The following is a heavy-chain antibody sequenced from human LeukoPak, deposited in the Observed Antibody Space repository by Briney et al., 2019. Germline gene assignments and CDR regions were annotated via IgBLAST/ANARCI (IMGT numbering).Heavy chain of an antibody. CDR3: AKDSQWELEPKDAFDI. V-gene: IGHV3-23*01. Sequence: WGSLTLSCAASGLTFSSYAMSWVRQAPGKGLEWVADISGSGGSTYYADSVSRRFTISRATTNNTLYLQMYSLRADDTAVYHSAKDSQWELEPKDAFDIWGQGTMVTVSS. D-gene: IGHD1-26*01. J-gene: IGHJ3*02. CDR1: GLTFSSYA. CDR2: ISGSGGST.